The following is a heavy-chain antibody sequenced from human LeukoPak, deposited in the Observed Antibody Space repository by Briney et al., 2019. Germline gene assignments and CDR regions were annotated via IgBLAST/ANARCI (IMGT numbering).Heavy chain of an antibody. CDR2: IIHSGST. D-gene: IGHD6-19*01. CDR1: GGSFSGYY. Sequence: SETLSLTCAVYGGSFSGYYWSWIRQPPGKGLEWIGEIIHSGSTNYNPSLKSRVTISVDTSKNQFSLKLSSVTAADTAVYYCARHRIPVAGIDYWGQGTLVTVSS. CDR3: ARHRIPVAGIDY. J-gene: IGHJ4*02. V-gene: IGHV4-34*12.